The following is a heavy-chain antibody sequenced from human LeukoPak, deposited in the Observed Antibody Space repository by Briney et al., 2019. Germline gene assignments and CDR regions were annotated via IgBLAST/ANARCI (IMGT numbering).Heavy chain of an antibody. CDR3: AREPYDSSGYYFY. V-gene: IGHV4-34*01. Sequence: SETLSLTCAVYGGSFSGYYWSWIRQPPVKGLEWIGEINHSGSTNYNPSLKSRVTISVDTSKNQFSLKLSSVTAADTAVYYCAREPYDSSGYYFYWGQGTLVTVSS. J-gene: IGHJ4*02. CDR2: INHSGST. CDR1: GGSFSGYY. D-gene: IGHD3-22*01.